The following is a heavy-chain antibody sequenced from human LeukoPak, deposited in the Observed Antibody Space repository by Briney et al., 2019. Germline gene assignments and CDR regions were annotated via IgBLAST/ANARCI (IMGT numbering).Heavy chain of an antibody. D-gene: IGHD2-2*01. CDR3: AKDADIVVSSYFDY. CDR1: GFTFTNYG. J-gene: IGHJ4*02. Sequence: GGSLRLSCAASGFTFTNYGMHWVRQAPGKGLEWVAFIRYDGSNKYYADSVKGRLTISRDNSKNTLYVQMNSLRDEDTAVYYCAKDADIVVSSYFDYWGQGTLVTVSS. CDR2: IRYDGSNK. V-gene: IGHV3-30*02.